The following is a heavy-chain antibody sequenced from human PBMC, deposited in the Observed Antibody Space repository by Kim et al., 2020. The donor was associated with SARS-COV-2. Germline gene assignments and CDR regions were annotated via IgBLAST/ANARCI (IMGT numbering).Heavy chain of an antibody. J-gene: IGHJ4*02. D-gene: IGHD6-13*01. V-gene: IGHV4-31*02. CDR2: T. Sequence: THSTPSLKRRVTMSVDTSKNQFSLKLSSVTAADTAVYYCATAAAGTAVDYWGQGTLVTVSS. CDR3: ATAAAGTAVDY.